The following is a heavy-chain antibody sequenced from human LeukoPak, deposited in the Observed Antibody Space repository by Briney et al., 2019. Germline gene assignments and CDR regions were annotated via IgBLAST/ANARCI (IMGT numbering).Heavy chain of an antibody. CDR1: GFTFSSYA. CDR2: ISGSGGST. CDR3: ATATGDSAAFDI. Sequence: PGGSLRLSCAASGFTFSSYAMSWARQAPGKGLEWVSAISGSGGSTYYADSVKGRFTISRDNSKNTLYLQMNSLRAEDTAVYYCATATGDSAAFDIWGQGTMVTVSS. V-gene: IGHV3-23*01. J-gene: IGHJ3*02. D-gene: IGHD7-27*01.